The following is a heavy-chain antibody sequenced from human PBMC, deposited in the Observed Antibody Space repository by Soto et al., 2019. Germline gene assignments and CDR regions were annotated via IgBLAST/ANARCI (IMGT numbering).Heavy chain of an antibody. D-gene: IGHD1-26*01. V-gene: IGHV4-4*07. CDR3: ARSGGSFNFDY. J-gene: IGHJ4*02. CDR2: IYTSGST. CDR1: GVSTSGYY. Sequence: LSLTCTVSGVSTSGYYWTWIWQPAGKGLESIGRIYTSGSTNYNPSLKSRVTMSVDTSKSQFSLKLSSVTAADTAVYYCARSGGSFNFDYFGQGTLVTVSS.